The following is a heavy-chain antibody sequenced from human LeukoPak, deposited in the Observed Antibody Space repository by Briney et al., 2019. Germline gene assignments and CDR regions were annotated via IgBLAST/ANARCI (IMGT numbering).Heavy chain of an antibody. J-gene: IGHJ4*02. CDR3: ARKRGRVAGRGQYIDY. CDR2: IYYSGST. Sequence: SETLSLTCTVSGGSISSSSYYWGWIRQPPGKGLEWIGSIYYSGSTYYNPSLKSRVTISVDTSKNQFSLKLSSVTAADTAVYYCARKRGRVAGRGQYIDYWGQGTLVTVSS. CDR1: GGSISSSSYY. V-gene: IGHV4-39*07. D-gene: IGHD6-19*01.